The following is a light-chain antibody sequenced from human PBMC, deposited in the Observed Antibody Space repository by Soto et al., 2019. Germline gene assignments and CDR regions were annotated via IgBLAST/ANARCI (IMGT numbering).Light chain of an antibody. J-gene: IGKJ4*01. CDR1: QDISNY. V-gene: IGKV1-33*01. CDR2: DAS. Sequence: DIQMTQSPSSLSASVGDIVTITCQASQDISNYLNWYQQKPGKAPKLLIYDASNLETGVPSRFSGSGSGTDFTFTISSLQPEDIATYYCQQYDNLPVFGGGTKV. CDR3: QQYDNLPV.